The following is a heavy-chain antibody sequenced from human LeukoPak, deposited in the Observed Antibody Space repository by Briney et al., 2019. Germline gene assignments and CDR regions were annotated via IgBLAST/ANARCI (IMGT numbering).Heavy chain of an antibody. J-gene: IGHJ3*02. CDR3: ARGASSSSYAFDI. CDR1: GFTVSSYY. V-gene: IGHV3-66*01. Sequence: GGSLRLSCAASGFTVSSYYMSWVRQAPGKGLEWVSVFYVAGPTYYADYVQGRFTISRDNYKNTLYLQMNSLRAEDTAVYYCARGASSSSYAFDIWGQGTMVTVSS. D-gene: IGHD6-13*01. CDR2: FYVAGPT.